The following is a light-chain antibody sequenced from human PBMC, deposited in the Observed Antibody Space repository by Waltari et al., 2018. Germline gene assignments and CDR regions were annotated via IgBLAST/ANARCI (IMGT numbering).Light chain of an antibody. CDR1: QSGRSHH. CDR2: GAS. Sequence: AVQSGRSHHLPCYQEKPGRAPRLLIYGASSRAAGIPDRFSGSGSGTDFALTISRLVPEDFAVYYCQQFGSSPKTFGQGTKLEIK. J-gene: IGKJ1*01. V-gene: IGKV3-20*01. CDR3: QQFGSSPKT.